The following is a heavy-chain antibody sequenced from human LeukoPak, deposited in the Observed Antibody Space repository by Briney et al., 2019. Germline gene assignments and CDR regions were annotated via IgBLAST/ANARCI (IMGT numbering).Heavy chain of an antibody. J-gene: IGHJ4*02. CDR2: IDPNSGDT. CDR3: ARDSPFGVVTIALDY. CDR1: GYTFTGYY. Sequence: GASVKVSCKASGYTFTGYYVHWVRQAPGQGLEWMGWIDPNSGDTNYAQKFQDWVIMTRDTSITTAYMELTRLRSDDTAMYYCARDSPFGVVTIALDYWGQGTLVTVSS. D-gene: IGHD3-3*01. V-gene: IGHV1-2*04.